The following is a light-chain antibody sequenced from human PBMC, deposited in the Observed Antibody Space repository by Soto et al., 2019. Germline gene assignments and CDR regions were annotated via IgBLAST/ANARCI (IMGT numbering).Light chain of an antibody. V-gene: IGKV3D-20*01. CDR1: QSVSRSY. J-gene: IGKJ1*01. CDR2: DAS. Sequence: IVLAQSPATLSLSAGYRATRTCGASQSVSRSYLAWYQQKPGLAPRLIIYDASTRATGIPDRFSGSGSGTDFTLTISSLQPDDFATYYCQQYDSFSVTFGQGTKVDIK. CDR3: QQYDSFSVT.